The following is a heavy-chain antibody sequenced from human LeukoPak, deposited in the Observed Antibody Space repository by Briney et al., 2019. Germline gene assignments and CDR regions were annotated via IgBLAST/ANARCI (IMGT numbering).Heavy chain of an antibody. CDR1: GFTFSTYW. V-gene: IGHV4-39*07. J-gene: IGHJ4*02. CDR3: ARSLHN. CDR2: IYYSGST. Sequence: PGGSLRLSCAASGFTFSTYWMNWVRQPPGKGLEWIGSIYYSGSTYYNPSLKSRVTISVDTSKNQFSLKLSSVTAADTAVYYCARSLHNWGQGTLVTVSS.